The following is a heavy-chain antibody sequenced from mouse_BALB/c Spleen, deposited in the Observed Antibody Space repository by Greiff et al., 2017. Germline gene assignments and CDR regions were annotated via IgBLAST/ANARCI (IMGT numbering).Heavy chain of an antibody. CDR3: ARQNYYGRGENYYAMDY. J-gene: IGHJ4*01. Sequence: DLVKPGASVKLSCKASGYTFTSYWINWIKQRPGQGLEWIGRIAPGSGSTYYNEMFKGKATLTVDTSSSTAYIQLSSLSSEDSAVYFCARQNYYGRGENYYAMDYWGQGTSVTVSS. CDR2: IAPGSGST. V-gene: IGHV1S41*01. CDR1: GYTFTSYW. D-gene: IGHD2-1*01.